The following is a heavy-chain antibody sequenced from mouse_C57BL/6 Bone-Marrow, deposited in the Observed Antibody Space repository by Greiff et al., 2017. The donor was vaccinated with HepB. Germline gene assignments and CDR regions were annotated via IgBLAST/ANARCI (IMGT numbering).Heavy chain of an antibody. CDR1: GYAFSSSW. V-gene: IGHV1-82*01. Sequence: QVQLKESGPELVKPGASVKISCKASGYAFSSSWMNWVKQRPGKGLEWIGRIYPGDGDTNYNGKFKGKATLTADKSSSTAYMQLSSLTSEDSAVYFCARNYSNFYFDYWGQGTTLTVSS. D-gene: IGHD2-5*01. J-gene: IGHJ2*01. CDR3: ARNYSNFYFDY. CDR2: IYPGDGDT.